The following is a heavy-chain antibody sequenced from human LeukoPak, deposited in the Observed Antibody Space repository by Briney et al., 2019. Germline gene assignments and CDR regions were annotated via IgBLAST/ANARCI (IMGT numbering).Heavy chain of an antibody. CDR2: INHSGST. D-gene: IGHD6-13*01. CDR1: GGSFSGYY. CDR3: ASLMLIAAGYDY. J-gene: IGHJ4*02. V-gene: IGHV4-34*01. Sequence: SETLSLTCAVYGGSFSGYYWSWLRQPPGEGLEWIGEINHSGSTTYNPSLKSRVTISIDTSKNQFSLSLISVTAADTAVYYCASLMLIAAGYDYWGQGNLVTVSS.